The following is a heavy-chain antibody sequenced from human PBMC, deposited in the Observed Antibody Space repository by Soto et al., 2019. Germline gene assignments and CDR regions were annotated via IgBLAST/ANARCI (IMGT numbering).Heavy chain of an antibody. CDR2: LSGSGDST. Sequence: GGSLRLSCAASGFIFRNYAMSWVRQAPGKGLEWVSALSGSGDSTYYADSVKGRFTISRDNSKDTLYLQMNSLRAEDTAIYYCAKDHGRWGQGTLVTVSS. CDR1: GFIFRNYA. V-gene: IGHV3-23*01. J-gene: IGHJ4*02. CDR3: AKDHGR. D-gene: IGHD2-8*01.